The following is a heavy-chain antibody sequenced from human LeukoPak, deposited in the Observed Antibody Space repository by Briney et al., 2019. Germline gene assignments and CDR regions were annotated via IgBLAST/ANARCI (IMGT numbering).Heavy chain of an antibody. Sequence: GASVKVSCKASGYTFTSYDINWVRQATGQGLEWMGWINPNSGGTNYAQKFQGRVTMTRDTSISTAYMELSRLRSDDTAVYYCAPGWAFDYWGQGTLVTVSS. D-gene: IGHD3-16*01. J-gene: IGHJ4*02. CDR1: GYTFTSYD. CDR2: INPNSGGT. CDR3: APGWAFDY. V-gene: IGHV1-2*02.